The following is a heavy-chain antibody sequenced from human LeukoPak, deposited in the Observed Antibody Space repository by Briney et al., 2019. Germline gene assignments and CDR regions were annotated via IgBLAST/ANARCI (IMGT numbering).Heavy chain of an antibody. CDR2: IIPIFGTA. J-gene: IGHJ5*02. Sequence: EASVKVSCKASGGTFSSYAISWVRQAPGQGLEWMGGIIPIFGTANYAQKFQGRVTITADESTSTAYMELSSLRSEDTAVYYCARDSTVHPAPGNWFDPWGQGTLVTVSS. V-gene: IGHV1-69*13. CDR1: GGTFSSYA. D-gene: IGHD4-17*01. CDR3: ARDSTVHPAPGNWFDP.